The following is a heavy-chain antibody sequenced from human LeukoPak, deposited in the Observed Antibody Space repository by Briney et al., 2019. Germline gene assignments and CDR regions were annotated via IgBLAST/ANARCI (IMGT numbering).Heavy chain of an antibody. J-gene: IGHJ3*02. Sequence: SETLSLTCTVSGGSISSSSYYWGWIRQPPGKGLEWIGSIYYSGSTYYNPSLKSRVTISVDTSKIQFSLKLSSVTAADTAVYYCASPVRYSSSWYSENAFDIWGQGTMVTVSS. V-gene: IGHV4-39*01. D-gene: IGHD6-13*01. CDR2: IYYSGST. CDR3: ASPVRYSSSWYSENAFDI. CDR1: GGSISSSSYY.